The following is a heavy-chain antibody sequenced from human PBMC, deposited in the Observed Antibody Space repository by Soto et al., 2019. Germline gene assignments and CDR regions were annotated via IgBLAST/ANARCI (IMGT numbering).Heavy chain of an antibody. V-gene: IGHV3-30-3*01. CDR2: ISYDGRNK. CDR3: AREAEALDF. D-gene: IGHD6-6*01. Sequence: GGSLRLSCAASGFTFSSYAMHWVRQAPGKGLEGVALISYDGRNKYYADSVKGRFTISRDNSKNTLYLQMNSLKSEDTAVYYCAREAEALDFWGQGALVTVSS. CDR1: GFTFSSYA. J-gene: IGHJ4*02.